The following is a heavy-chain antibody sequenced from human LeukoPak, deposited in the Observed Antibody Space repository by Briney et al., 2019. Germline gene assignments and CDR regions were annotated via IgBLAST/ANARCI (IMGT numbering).Heavy chain of an antibody. CDR2: IYFSGSS. CDR1: GGSISNYY. D-gene: IGHD5-24*01. Sequence: SETLSLACTVSGGSISNYYWSWIRQPPGKGLEWVGYIYFSGSSNYNPPLKSRVTMSVDTSKNQFSLKLSSVTAADTAVYYCARHVRSGYNLLDYWGQGTLVTVSS. CDR3: ARHVRSGYNLLDY. J-gene: IGHJ4*02. V-gene: IGHV4-59*08.